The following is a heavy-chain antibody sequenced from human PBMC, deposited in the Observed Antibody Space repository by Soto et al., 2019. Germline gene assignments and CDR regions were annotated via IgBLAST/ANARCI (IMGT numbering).Heavy chain of an antibody. Sequence: ASVKVSCKASGGTFSSYAISWVRQAPGQGLEWMGGIIPIFGTANYAQKFQGRVTITADESTSTAYMELSSLRSEDTAVYYCANIAAAGYFDLWGRGTLVTVSS. CDR1: GGTFSSYA. D-gene: IGHD6-13*01. J-gene: IGHJ2*01. CDR2: IIPIFGTA. CDR3: ANIAAAGYFDL. V-gene: IGHV1-69*13.